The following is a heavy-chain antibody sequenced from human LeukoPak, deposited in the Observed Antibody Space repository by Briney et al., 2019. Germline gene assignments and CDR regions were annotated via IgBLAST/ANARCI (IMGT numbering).Heavy chain of an antibody. CDR3: APGLDGGKSGTDVDY. J-gene: IGHJ4*02. Sequence: GGSLRLSCAASVFTFSSYAMSWVRQAPGKGLEWVARVRKKANSYTTEYAASVKGRFIISRDDSKNSLYLQMNSLKTEDTAVYYCAPGLDGGKSGTDVDYWGQGTLVTVSS. V-gene: IGHV3-72*01. CDR2: VRKKANSYTT. D-gene: IGHD4-23*01. CDR1: VFTFSSYA.